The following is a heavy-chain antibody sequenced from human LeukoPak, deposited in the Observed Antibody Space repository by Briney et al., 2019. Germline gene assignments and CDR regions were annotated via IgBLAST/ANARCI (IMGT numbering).Heavy chain of an antibody. V-gene: IGHV4-59*01. D-gene: IGHD3-3*01. CDR3: VRDTIFGHLGAFDI. CDR2: IYYSGTT. J-gene: IGHJ3*02. CDR1: GGSISSYY. Sequence: SETLSLTCTVSGGSISSYYWSWSRHPPGKGLEWIGYIYYSGTTNYNPSLKSRVTISVDTSKNQFSLKLSSVTAEDTAVYYCVRDTIFGHLGAFDIWGQGTMVTVSS.